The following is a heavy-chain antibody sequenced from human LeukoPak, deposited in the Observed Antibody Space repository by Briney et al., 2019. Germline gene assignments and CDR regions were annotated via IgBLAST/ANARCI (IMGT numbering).Heavy chain of an antibody. CDR2: IYYSGST. V-gene: IGHV4-59*12. CDR3: AREAIGGHYYDSSGYYLDY. J-gene: IGHJ4*02. D-gene: IGHD3-22*01. CDR1: GGSISSYY. Sequence: SETLSLTCTVSGGSISSYYWSWIRQPPGKGLEWIGYIYYSGSTNYNPSLKSRVTISVDTSKNQFSLKLSSVTAADTAVYYCAREAIGGHYYDSSGYYLDYWGQGTLVTVSS.